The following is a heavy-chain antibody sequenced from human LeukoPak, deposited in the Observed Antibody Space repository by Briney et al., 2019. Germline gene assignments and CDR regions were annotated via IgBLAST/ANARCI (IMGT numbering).Heavy chain of an antibody. CDR1: GGSFSGYY. CDR2: INHSGST. CDR3: ARVPGDSSWWSGGFDP. D-gene: IGHD6-13*01. J-gene: IGHJ5*02. Sequence: SETLSLTCAVYGGSFSGYYWSWIRQPPGKGLEWIGEINHSGSTNYNPSLKSRVTISVDTSKNQFSLKLSSVTAADTAVYYCARVPGDSSWWSGGFDPWGQGTLVTVSS. V-gene: IGHV4-34*01.